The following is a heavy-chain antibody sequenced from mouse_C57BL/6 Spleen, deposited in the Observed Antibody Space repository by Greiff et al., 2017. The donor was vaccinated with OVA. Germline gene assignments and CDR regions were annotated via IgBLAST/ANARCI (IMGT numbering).Heavy chain of an antibody. D-gene: IGHD1-1*01. CDR2: IDPNSGGT. CDR1: GYTFTSYW. Sequence: VQLQQPGAELVKPGASVKLSCKASGYTFTSYWMHWVKQRPGRGLEWIGRIDPNSGGTTYNEKFKSKATLTVDKPSSTAYMQLSSLTSEDSAVYYYARTMGISTTVQYFDYWGKGTTLTVSS. CDR3: ARTMGISTTVQYFDY. V-gene: IGHV1-72*01. J-gene: IGHJ2*01.